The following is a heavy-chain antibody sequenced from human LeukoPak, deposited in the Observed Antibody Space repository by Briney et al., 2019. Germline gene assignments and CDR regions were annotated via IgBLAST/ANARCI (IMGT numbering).Heavy chain of an antibody. D-gene: IGHD3-9*01. Sequence: GASLRLYCAASGFIFSNYAMSWVRQAPGKGLEWVSAITGSGGSTYYADSVKGRSTISRDNSKNTLYLQMNSLRAEDTAVYYCAKWGDYDVLTGYYVSDYWGQGTLVTVSS. J-gene: IGHJ4*02. CDR1: GFIFSNYA. CDR3: AKWGDYDVLTGYYVSDY. CDR2: ITGSGGST. V-gene: IGHV3-23*01.